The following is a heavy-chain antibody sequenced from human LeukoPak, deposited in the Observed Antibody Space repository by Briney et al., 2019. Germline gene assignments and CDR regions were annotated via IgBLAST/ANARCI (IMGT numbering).Heavy chain of an antibody. CDR1: GYTFIDYY. J-gene: IGHJ4*02. CDR2: MSPNSGVT. V-gene: IGHV1-2*02. CDR3: SREDY. Sequence: GSVNVSCAASGYTFIDYYLQWVRQAPGRGLEWVGLMSPNSGVTNYAQKFQGRVSMTSDTSISTVYMELSRLRSDVAAVYYCSREDYWGQGTLVTVSS.